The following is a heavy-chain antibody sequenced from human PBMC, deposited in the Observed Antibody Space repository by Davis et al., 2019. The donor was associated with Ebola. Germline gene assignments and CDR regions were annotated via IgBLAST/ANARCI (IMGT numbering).Heavy chain of an antibody. CDR3: ARGQWLAHYFDS. V-gene: IGHV4-59*01. CDR2: IYDTGST. J-gene: IGHJ4*02. Sequence: PGGSLRLSCTVSGGSISDYDWNWIRQPPGKGLEWIGYIYDTGSTSYNPSLRSRVTLSVDTSKSQFSLQLTSVTAADTAVYYCARGQWLAHYFDSWGQGAPVSVSS. CDR1: GGSISDYD. D-gene: IGHD6-19*01.